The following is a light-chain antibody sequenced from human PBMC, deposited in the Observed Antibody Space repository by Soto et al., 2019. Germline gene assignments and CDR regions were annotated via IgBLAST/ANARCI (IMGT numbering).Light chain of an antibody. J-gene: IGLJ2*01. CDR2: LNSDGSH. V-gene: IGLV4-69*01. CDR1: SGHISFA. CDR3: QTWGTGIRV. Sequence: QSVLTQSPSASASLGASVKLTCTRSSGHISFAIAWHQQQPDKGPRSLMKLNSDGSHSKGDRIPDRGSGSRSGAERYLTISSLEYEDEAYYYCQTWGTGIRVFGGGTKLTVL.